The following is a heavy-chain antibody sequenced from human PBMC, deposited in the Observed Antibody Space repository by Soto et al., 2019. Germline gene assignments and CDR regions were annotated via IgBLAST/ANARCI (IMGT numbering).Heavy chain of an antibody. D-gene: IGHD3-22*01. CDR3: ARYYYDSSGYYYPYFDY. CDR2: INPNSGGT. Sequence: GASVKVSGKASGYTFTGYYMHWVRQAPGQGLEWMGWINPNSGGTNYAQKFQGRVTMTRDTSISTAYMELSRLRSDDTAVYYCARYYYDSSGYYYPYFDYWGQGTLVTVSS. V-gene: IGHV1-2*02. CDR1: GYTFTGYY. J-gene: IGHJ4*02.